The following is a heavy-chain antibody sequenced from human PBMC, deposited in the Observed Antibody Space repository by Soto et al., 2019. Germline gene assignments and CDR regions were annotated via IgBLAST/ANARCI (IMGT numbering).Heavy chain of an antibody. CDR1: GGSISSGGYY. CDR3: ARAVPTATLAMDY. CDR2: IYYSGST. J-gene: IGHJ4*02. V-gene: IGHV4-31*03. D-gene: IGHD2-2*01. Sequence: SETLSLTCTVSGGSISSGGYYWTWIRQHPGKGLEWIWYIYYSGSTYYNPSLKSRVTISVDTSRDQFSLKLSSVTAADPAVYYCARAVPTATLAMDYWGQGTLVTVSS.